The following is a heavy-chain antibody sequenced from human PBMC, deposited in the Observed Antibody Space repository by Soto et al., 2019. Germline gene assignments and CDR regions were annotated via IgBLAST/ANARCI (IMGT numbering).Heavy chain of an antibody. J-gene: IGHJ4*02. D-gene: IGHD3-10*01. CDR3: ARDLGGRADY. Sequence: KPSETLSLTCTVSGGSVSTYYWSWIRQPPGKELEWIGYMYYSGSSNYNPSLKSRVTISIDTSKNQFSLRLTSVTAADTAVYYCARDLGGRADYWGQGILVTVSS. CDR2: MYYSGSS. CDR1: GGSVSTYY. V-gene: IGHV4-59*02.